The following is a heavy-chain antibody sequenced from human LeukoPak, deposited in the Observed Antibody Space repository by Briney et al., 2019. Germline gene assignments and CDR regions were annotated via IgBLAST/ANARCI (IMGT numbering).Heavy chain of an antibody. Sequence: PGMSLRLSCAASGFPFSSYGMHWVRQAPGKGLEGGAAISNDGKNKFYADSVKGRFTISRDYPKNTVNLQMNSLRAEDTALYYCAKGGGSSGRSYYFDYWGQGSLVAVSS. CDR3: AKGGGSSGRSYYFDY. CDR2: ISNDGKNK. J-gene: IGHJ4*02. D-gene: IGHD6-19*01. V-gene: IGHV3-30*18. CDR1: GFPFSSYG.